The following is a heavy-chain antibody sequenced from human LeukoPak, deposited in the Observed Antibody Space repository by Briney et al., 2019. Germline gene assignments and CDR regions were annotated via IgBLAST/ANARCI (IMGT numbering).Heavy chain of an antibody. CDR2: IYTGGST. J-gene: IGHJ6*02. V-gene: IGHV3-66*02. CDR1: GFTVNSNY. D-gene: IGHD6-6*01. CDR3: ARGFGKVAANVFGGYTMDV. Sequence: PGVSLSLSCAASGFTVNSNYMSWVRQAPGKGLEWVSLIYTGGSTYYADSVKGRFTISRDNSKNTLYLQMNSLRPEDTAVYYCARGFGKVAANVFGGYTMDVWGQGTTVTVSS.